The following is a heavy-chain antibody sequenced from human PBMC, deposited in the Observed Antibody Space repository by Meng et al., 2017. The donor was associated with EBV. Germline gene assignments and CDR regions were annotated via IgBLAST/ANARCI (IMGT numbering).Heavy chain of an antibody. CDR1: GGSFSCYY. CDR3: ARGRWLQPGSYFDY. V-gene: IGHV4-34*01. Sequence: QVQIQQGGAGLLKPSGTLSLTRAAYGGSFSCYYWGWIRQPPGKVLEGIGEINHSGSTNYNPYLTSRVTISVDTSKNEFPLTLSSVTAADTVVYYCARGRWLQPGSYFDYWGQGTLVTASS. D-gene: IGHD5-24*01. J-gene: IGHJ4*02. CDR2: INHSGST.